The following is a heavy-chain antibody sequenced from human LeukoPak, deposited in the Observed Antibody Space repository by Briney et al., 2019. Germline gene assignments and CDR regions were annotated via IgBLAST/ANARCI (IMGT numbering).Heavy chain of an antibody. CDR1: GFTFSSYS. CDR3: ARDLGYYRADY. Sequence: GGSPRLSCAASGFTFSSYSMNWVRQAPGKGLEWVANIKGDGSDNHHVDSVRGRFTISRDNAKNSLYLQMNSLRAEDTAVYYCARDLGYYRADYWGQGTLVTVSS. CDR2: IKGDGSDN. V-gene: IGHV3-7*04. J-gene: IGHJ4*02. D-gene: IGHD1-26*01.